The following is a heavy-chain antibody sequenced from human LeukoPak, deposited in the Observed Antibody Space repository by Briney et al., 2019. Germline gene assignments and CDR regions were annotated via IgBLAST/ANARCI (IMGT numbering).Heavy chain of an antibody. V-gene: IGHV3-43*02. J-gene: IGHJ4*02. CDR3: AKDIFDYYDSSGYYS. Sequence: PGGSLRLSCAASGFTFDDYAMHWVRQAPGKGLEWVSLISGDGGSTYYADSVKGRFTISRDNSKNSLYLQMNSLRTEDTALYYCAKDIFDYYDSSGYYSWGQGTLVTVSS. CDR2: ISGDGGST. D-gene: IGHD3-22*01. CDR1: GFTFDDYA.